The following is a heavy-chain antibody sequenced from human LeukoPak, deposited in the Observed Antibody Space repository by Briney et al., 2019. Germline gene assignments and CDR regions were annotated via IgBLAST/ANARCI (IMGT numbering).Heavy chain of an antibody. V-gene: IGHV3-23*01. Sequence: PGESLRLSCAASGFNFRRHAMSWVRQATGKGLEWVTVISNGGDGTYYADSVKGRFTISRDNSKSTLYLQMSSLRAEDTAVYYCAKDHGTNVYDPFDYWGQGTLVTVSS. J-gene: IGHJ4*02. CDR3: AKDHGTNVYDPFDY. CDR2: ISNGGDGT. CDR1: GFNFRRHA. D-gene: IGHD2-8*01.